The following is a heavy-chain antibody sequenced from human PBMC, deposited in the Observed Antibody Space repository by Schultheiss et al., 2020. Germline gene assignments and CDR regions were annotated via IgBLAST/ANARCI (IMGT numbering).Heavy chain of an antibody. CDR1: GYTFTSYA. Sequence: GESLKISCKASGYTFTSYAMNWVRQAPGQGLEWMGWINTYNGNTDYAQKLQGRVTMTRDTSISTAYMELSRLRSDDTAVYYCARDLNGQQLVRYDYWGQGTLVTVSS. CDR2: INTYNGNT. D-gene: IGHD6-13*01. V-gene: IGHV1-2*02. CDR3: ARDLNGQQLVRYDY. J-gene: IGHJ4*02.